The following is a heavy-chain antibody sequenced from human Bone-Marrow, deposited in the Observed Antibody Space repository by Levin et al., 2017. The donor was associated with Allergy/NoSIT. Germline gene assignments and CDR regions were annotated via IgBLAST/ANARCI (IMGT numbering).Heavy chain of an antibody. CDR2: IIPIFGTA. Sequence: ASVKVSCKASGGTFSSYAISWVRQAPGQGLEWMGGIIPIFGTANYAQKFQGRVTITADKSTSTAYMELSSLRSEDTAVYYCAREGAARLLDYWGQGTLVTVSS. V-gene: IGHV1-69*06. CDR1: GGTFSSYA. CDR3: AREGAARLLDY. J-gene: IGHJ4*02. D-gene: IGHD6-6*01.